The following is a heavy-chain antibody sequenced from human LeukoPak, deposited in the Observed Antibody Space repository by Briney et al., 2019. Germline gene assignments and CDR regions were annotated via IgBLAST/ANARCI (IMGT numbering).Heavy chain of an antibody. CDR2: IIPIFGTA. CDR3: ARGRYYAPDAFDI. J-gene: IGHJ3*02. CDR1: GGTFSSYA. Sequence: SVKVSCKASGGTFSSYAISWVRQAPGQGLEWMGGIIPIFGTANYAQKFQGRVTITADESTSTAYMELSSLRSEDTAVYYCARGRYYAPDAFDIWGQGTMVTVSS. V-gene: IGHV1-69*13. D-gene: IGHD3-10*01.